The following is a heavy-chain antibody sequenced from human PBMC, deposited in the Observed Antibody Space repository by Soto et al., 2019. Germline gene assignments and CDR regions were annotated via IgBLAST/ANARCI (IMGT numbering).Heavy chain of an antibody. CDR3: ASSASPDAY. CDR1: GFTFNSYS. Sequence: EVQLVESGGGLVQPGGSRRLSCVASGFTFNSYSMNWVRQAPGKGLEWISYINSGSTSEFSADSVKGRFTISRDNAKNSLYLQMNSLRAEDTAVYYCASSASPDAYWGQGTLVTVSS. V-gene: IGHV3-48*01. D-gene: IGHD1-26*01. J-gene: IGHJ4*02. CDR2: INSGSTSE.